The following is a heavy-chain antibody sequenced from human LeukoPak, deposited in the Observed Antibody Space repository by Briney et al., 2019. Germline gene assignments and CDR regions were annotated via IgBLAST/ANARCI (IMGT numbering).Heavy chain of an antibody. CDR3: AKDQRRSTWNSGDALDF. D-gene: IGHD1-7*01. CDR1: GFTFSSFA. J-gene: IGHJ3*01. CDR2: ISDDGSNT. V-gene: IGHV3-30*01. Sequence: PGGSLRLSCAASGFTFSSFAIHWVRQAPGKGLEWVAVISDDGSNTYYAYSVKGRFTISRDNSKNTVYLQMNSLRAEDTAVYYCAKDQRRSTWNSGDALDFWGQGTMVFVSS.